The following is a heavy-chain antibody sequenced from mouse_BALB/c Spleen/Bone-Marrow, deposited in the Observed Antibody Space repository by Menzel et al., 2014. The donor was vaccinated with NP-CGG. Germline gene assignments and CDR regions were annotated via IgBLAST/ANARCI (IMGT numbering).Heavy chain of an antibody. CDR3: ARSDGYRALDY. Sequence: VKLQESGPELVKPGASVRISCKASGYALSNSWMNWVKQRPGQGLEWIGRIYPGDGDTYYNGKFKGKATLTADKSSSTAYMLLSSLTSVDSAVYFCARSDGYRALDYWGQGTSVTVSS. J-gene: IGHJ4*01. D-gene: IGHD2-3*01. CDR2: IYPGDGDT. CDR1: GYALSNSW. V-gene: IGHV1-82*01.